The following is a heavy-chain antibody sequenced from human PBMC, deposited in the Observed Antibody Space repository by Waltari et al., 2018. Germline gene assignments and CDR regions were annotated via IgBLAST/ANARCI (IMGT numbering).Heavy chain of an antibody. CDR2: IHNDGSRT. CDR3: VKGIWTSAASYYAGLDV. D-gene: IGHD3-22*01. V-gene: IGHV3-23*03. CDR1: GFSFSTYG. J-gene: IGHJ6*02. Sequence: EVQVLESGGDLVQPGGSLRLSCAASGFSFSTYGMSWVRQGPGKGLEWVSGIHNDGSRTYYVDSVKGRLTISRDKSKNTMSRQMNSLRAKDTGIYYCVKGIWTSAASYYAGLDVWGQGTTVTVSS.